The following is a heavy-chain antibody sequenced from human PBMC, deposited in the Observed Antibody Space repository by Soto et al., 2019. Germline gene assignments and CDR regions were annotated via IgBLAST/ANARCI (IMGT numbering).Heavy chain of an antibody. Sequence: VGSLRLSCAASGFTVSSNYMSWVRQAPGKGLEWVSVIYSGGSTYYADSVKGRFTISRDNSKNTLYLQMNSLRAEDTAVYYCAREAIVEGIYYYYGMDVWGQGTTVTVSS. D-gene: IGHD2-15*01. J-gene: IGHJ6*02. CDR3: AREAIVEGIYYYYGMDV. V-gene: IGHV3-53*01. CDR1: GFTVSSNY. CDR2: IYSGGST.